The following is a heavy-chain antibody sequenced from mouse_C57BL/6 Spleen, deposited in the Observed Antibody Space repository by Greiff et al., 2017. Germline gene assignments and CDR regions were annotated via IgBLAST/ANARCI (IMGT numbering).Heavy chain of an antibody. V-gene: IGHV1-69*01. J-gene: IGHJ2*01. CDR1: GYTFTSYW. Sequence: VQLQQPGAELVLPGASVKLSCKASGYTFTSYWMHWVKQRPGQGLEWIGELDPSDSYTNSNQKFKGKSTLTVDKSASTAYMQLSSLTSEDSAVYYWARECYFDVWGQGTTLTVSS. CDR2: LDPSDSYT. CDR3: ARECYFDV.